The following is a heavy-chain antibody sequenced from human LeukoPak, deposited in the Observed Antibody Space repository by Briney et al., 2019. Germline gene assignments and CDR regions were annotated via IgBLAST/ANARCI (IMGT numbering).Heavy chain of an antibody. CDR2: ISSSSSYI. CDR1: GFTFSSYS. V-gene: IGHV3-21*01. Sequence: PGGSLRLSCAASGFTFSSYSMNWARQAPGKGLEWVSSISSSSSYIYYADSVKGRFTISRDNAKNSLYLQMNSLRAEDTAVYYCARRLRGYYDSSGYDYWGQGTLVTVSS. CDR3: ARRLRGYYDSSGYDY. J-gene: IGHJ4*02. D-gene: IGHD3-22*01.